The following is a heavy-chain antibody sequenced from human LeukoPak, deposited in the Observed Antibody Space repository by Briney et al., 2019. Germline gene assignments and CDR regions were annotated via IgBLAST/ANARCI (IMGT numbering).Heavy chain of an antibody. V-gene: IGHV4-4*07. CDR1: GASIRTYF. J-gene: IGHJ4*02. CDR3: ARDIGLAH. Sequence: SETLSLTCTVSGASIRTYFWSWFRQPAGKGLEWIGRVHSNGDTYYNPSLEGRATVSMDTSKNQFALNLTSLTAADTAVYYCARDIGLAHWGQGTLVTVSS. CDR2: VHSNGDT. D-gene: IGHD3-16*02.